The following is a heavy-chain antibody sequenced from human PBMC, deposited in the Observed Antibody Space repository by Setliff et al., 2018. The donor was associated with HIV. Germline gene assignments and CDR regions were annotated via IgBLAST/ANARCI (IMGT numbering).Heavy chain of an antibody. D-gene: IGHD5-12*01. V-gene: IGHV3-30*18. Sequence: PGGSLRLSCAASGFTFSNYGMHWVRQAPGKGLEWVAVISYDGSNKYYGDSVKGRFTISRDNSKNTLYLQMKSLRAEDTAVYYCAKEGEWQRSRGYMDVWGKGTTVTSP. J-gene: IGHJ6*03. CDR1: GFTFSNYG. CDR2: ISYDGSNK. CDR3: AKEGEWQRSRGYMDV.